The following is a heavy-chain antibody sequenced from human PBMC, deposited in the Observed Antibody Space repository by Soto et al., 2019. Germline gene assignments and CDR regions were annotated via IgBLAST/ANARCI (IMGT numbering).Heavy chain of an antibody. CDR3: ARDHRNYYDSSGLFWFDP. CDR1: GFTFSSYA. CDR2: ISYDGSNK. V-gene: IGHV3-30-3*01. Sequence: GGSLRLSCAASGFTFSSYAMHWVRQAPGKGLEWVAVISYDGSNKYYADSVKGRFTISRDNSKNTLYLQMNSLRAEDTAVYYCARDHRNYYDSSGLFWFDPWGQGTPVTVSS. J-gene: IGHJ5*02. D-gene: IGHD3-22*01.